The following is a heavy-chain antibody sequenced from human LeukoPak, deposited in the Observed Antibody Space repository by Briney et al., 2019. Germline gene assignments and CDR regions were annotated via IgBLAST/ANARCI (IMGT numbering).Heavy chain of an antibody. Sequence: QAGGSLRLSCAASGFTFSSYAMSWVRQAPGKGLEWASTISGSGGSGGSTYYADSVKGRFTISRDNSNNTLYLQMNSLRAEDTAVYYCAKSRSSIAAALNYWGQGTLVTVSS. CDR1: GFTFSSYA. V-gene: IGHV3-23*01. J-gene: IGHJ4*02. CDR2: ISGSGGSGGST. CDR3: AKSRSSIAAALNY. D-gene: IGHD6-6*01.